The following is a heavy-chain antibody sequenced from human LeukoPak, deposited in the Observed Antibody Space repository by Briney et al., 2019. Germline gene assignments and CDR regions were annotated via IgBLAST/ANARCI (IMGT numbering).Heavy chain of an antibody. CDR2: FDPEDGET. CDR3: ATRYYYDSSGYYYA. D-gene: IGHD3-22*01. V-gene: IGHV1-24*01. Sequence: ASVKVSCKVSGYTLTELSMHWVRQAPGKGLEWMGGFDPEDGETIYAQKFQGRVTTTRDTSTSTAYMELSSLRSEDTAVYYCATRYYYDSSGYYYAWGQGTLVTVSS. CDR1: GYTLTELS. J-gene: IGHJ4*02.